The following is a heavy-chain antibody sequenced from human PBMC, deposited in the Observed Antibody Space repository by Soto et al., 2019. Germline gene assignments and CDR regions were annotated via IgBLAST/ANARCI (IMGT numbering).Heavy chain of an antibody. D-gene: IGHD2-15*01. Sequence: ASVKVSCKASGYTFTIYAMHWVRQAPGQRLEWMGWINAGNGNTKYSQKFQGRVTVTKDTSASTAYMELSSLRSEDTAVYYCARDLGGWPDYWGQGTLVTVSS. CDR2: INAGNGNT. V-gene: IGHV1-3*01. CDR1: GYTFTIYA. CDR3: ARDLGGWPDY. J-gene: IGHJ4*02.